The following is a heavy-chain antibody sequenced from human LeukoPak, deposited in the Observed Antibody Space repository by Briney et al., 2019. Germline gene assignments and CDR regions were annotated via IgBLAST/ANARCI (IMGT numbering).Heavy chain of an antibody. J-gene: IGHJ4*02. CDR2: ISYDGSNK. D-gene: IGHD1-7*01. CDR1: GFTFSSYA. Sequence: PGGSLRLSCAASGFTFSSYAMHWVRRAPGKGLEWVAVISYDGSNKYYADSVKGRFTISRDNSKNTLYLQMNSLRAEDTAVYYCAREDDWNYEDYWGQGTLVTVSS. V-gene: IGHV3-30-3*01. CDR3: AREDDWNYEDY.